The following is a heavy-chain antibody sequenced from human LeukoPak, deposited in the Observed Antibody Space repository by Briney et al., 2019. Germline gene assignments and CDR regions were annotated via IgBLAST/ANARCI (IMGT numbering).Heavy chain of an antibody. V-gene: IGHV1-2*02. CDR1: GYTFTGYY. Sequence: ASVKVSCKASGYTFTGYYMHWVRQAPGQGLEWMGWINPNSGGTNYAQKFQGRVTMTRDTSISTAYMELSRLRSDDTAVYYRARADLITMIVVVIEYYFDYWGQGTLVTVSS. J-gene: IGHJ4*02. CDR3: ARADLITMIVVVIEYYFDY. CDR2: INPNSGGT. D-gene: IGHD3-22*01.